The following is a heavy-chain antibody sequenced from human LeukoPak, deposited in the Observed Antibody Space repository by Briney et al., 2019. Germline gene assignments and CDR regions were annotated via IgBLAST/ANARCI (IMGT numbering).Heavy chain of an antibody. CDR1: GFTFTSSA. Sequence: SVKVSCKASGFTFTSSAMQWVRQARGQRLEWIGWIVVGSGNTNYAQKFQERVTITRDMSTSTAYMELSSLRSEDTAVYYCAADLSGAAAGINAFDYWGQGTLVTVSS. V-gene: IGHV1-58*02. CDR2: IVVGSGNT. CDR3: AADLSGAAAGINAFDY. D-gene: IGHD6-13*01. J-gene: IGHJ4*02.